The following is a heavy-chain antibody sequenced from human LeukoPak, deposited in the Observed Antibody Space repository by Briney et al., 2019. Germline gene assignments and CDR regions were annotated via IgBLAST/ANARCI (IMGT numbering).Heavy chain of an antibody. V-gene: IGHV3-7*01. J-gene: IGHJ4*02. CDR3: ARGNLFFGSGH. Sequence: GGSLRLSCAASGFTFSSYWMSWVRQAPGKGLEWVANIKQDGSEKYYVDSVKGRFTISGDNAKNSLYLQMNSLRAEDTAAYYCARGNLFFGSGHWGQGTLVTVSS. CDR2: IKQDGSEK. D-gene: IGHD3-10*01. CDR1: GFTFSSYW.